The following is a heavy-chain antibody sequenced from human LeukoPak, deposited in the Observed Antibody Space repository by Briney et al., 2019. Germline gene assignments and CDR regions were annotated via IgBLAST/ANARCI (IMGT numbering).Heavy chain of an antibody. J-gene: IGHJ4*02. Sequence: ASVKVSCKASGYTFTSYGISWVRQAPGQGLEWMGWISAYNGNTNYAQKFQGRVTITADESTSTAYMELRSLRSDDTAVYYCARVPSRRVGFDYWGQGTLVTVSS. CDR3: ARVPSRRVGFDY. CDR1: GYTFTSYG. CDR2: ISAYNGNT. V-gene: IGHV1-18*01.